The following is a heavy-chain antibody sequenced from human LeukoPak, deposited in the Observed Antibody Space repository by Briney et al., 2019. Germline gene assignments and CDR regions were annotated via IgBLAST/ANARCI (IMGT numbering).Heavy chain of an antibody. J-gene: IGHJ4*02. CDR3: ARVVGQYYYGSGSYYQYYFDY. D-gene: IGHD3-10*01. CDR1: GGSFSGYY. Sequence: SETLSLTCAVFGGSFSGYYWSWIRQPPGKGLEWIGEINHSGSTIYNPSFKSRVTISVDTSKNQFSLKLSSVTAADTAVYYCARVVGQYYYGSGSYYQYYFDYWGQGTLVTVSS. CDR2: INHSGST. V-gene: IGHV4-34*01.